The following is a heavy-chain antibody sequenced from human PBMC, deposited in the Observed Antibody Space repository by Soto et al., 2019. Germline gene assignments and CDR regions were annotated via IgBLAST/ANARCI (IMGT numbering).Heavy chain of an antibody. CDR1: GGSFSGYY. Sequence: SETLSLTCAVYGGSFSGYYWSWIRQPPGKGLEWIGEINHSGSTNYNPSLKSRVTISVDTSKNQFSLKLSPVTAADTAVYYCARGPAMGYYYYYGMDVWGQGTTVTVSS. V-gene: IGHV4-34*01. CDR3: ARGPAMGYYYYYGMDV. D-gene: IGHD5-18*01. CDR2: INHSGST. J-gene: IGHJ6*02.